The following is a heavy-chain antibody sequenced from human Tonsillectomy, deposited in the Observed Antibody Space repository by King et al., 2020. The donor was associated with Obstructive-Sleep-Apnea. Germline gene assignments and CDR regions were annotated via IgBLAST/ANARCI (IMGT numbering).Heavy chain of an antibody. CDR3: AKDPPPPGWLHPYYFDY. V-gene: IGHV3-23*04. Sequence: VQLVESGGGLVQPGGSLRLSCAASGFTFSSYAMSWVRQAPGKGLEWVSAISGSGGSTYYADSVKGRFTISRDNSKNTLYLQMNSLRAEDTAVYYCAKDPPPPGWLHPYYFDYWGQGTLVTVSS. CDR1: GFTFSSYA. CDR2: ISGSGGST. D-gene: IGHD5-24*01. J-gene: IGHJ4*02.